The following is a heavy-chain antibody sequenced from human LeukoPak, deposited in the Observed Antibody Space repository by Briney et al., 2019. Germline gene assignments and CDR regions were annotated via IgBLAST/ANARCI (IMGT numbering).Heavy chain of an antibody. CDR2: IYHSGST. D-gene: IGHD5-24*01. CDR3: ARGRDGYKPDFDY. Sequence: SETLSLTCAVSGGSISSGGYSWSWIRQPPGKGLEWIGYIYHSGSTYYNPSLKSRVTISVDRSTNQFSLKLSSVTAADTAVYYCARGRDGYKPDFDYWGQGTLVTVSS. CDR1: GGSISSGGYS. V-gene: IGHV4-30-2*01. J-gene: IGHJ4*02.